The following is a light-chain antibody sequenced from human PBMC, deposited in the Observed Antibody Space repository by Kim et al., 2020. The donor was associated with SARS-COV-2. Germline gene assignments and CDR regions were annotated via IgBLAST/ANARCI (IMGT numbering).Light chain of an antibody. CDR3: NSRDSSGNHLWV. CDR1: SLRSYY. Sequence: SSELTQDPAVSVDLGQTVRITCQGDSLRSYYASWYQQKPGQAPVLVIYGKNNRPSGIPDRFSGSSSGNTASLTITGAQAEDEADYYCNSRDSSGNHLWVF. J-gene: IGLJ3*02. CDR2: GKN. V-gene: IGLV3-19*01.